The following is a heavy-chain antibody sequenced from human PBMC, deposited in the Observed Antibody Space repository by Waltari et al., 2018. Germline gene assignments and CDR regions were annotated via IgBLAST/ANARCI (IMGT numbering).Heavy chain of an antibody. D-gene: IGHD3-22*01. V-gene: IGHV4-34*01. Sequence: QVQLQQWGAGLLKPSETLSLTCAVYGGSFSGYYWSWIRQPPGKGLEWIGEINHSGSTNYNPSLKSRVTISVDTSKNQFSLKLSSVTAADTAVYYCARGLSGYYYPFDYWGQGTLVTVSS. J-gene: IGHJ4*02. CDR3: ARGLSGYYYPFDY. CDR2: INHSGST. CDR1: GGSFSGYY.